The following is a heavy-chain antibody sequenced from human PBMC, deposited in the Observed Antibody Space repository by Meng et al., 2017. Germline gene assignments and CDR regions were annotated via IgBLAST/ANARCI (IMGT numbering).Heavy chain of an antibody. Sequence: GESLKISCAASGFTFSSYAMHWVRQAPGKGLEWVAVISYDGSNKYYADSVKGRFTISRDNSKNTLYLQMNSLRAEDTAVYYCARERVRGVIPPHFDYWGQGTLVTVSS. CDR3: ARERVRGVIPPHFDY. CDR1: GFTFSSYA. V-gene: IGHV3-30*04. CDR2: ISYDGSNK. J-gene: IGHJ4*02. D-gene: IGHD3-10*01.